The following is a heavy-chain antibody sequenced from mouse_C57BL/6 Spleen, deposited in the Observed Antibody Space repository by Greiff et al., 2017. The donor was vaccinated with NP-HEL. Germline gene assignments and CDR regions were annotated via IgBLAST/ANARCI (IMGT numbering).Heavy chain of an antibody. CDR1: GYTFTSYW. D-gene: IGHD1-1*01. Sequence: VQLQQPGAELVMPGASVKLSCKASGYTFTSYWMHWVKQRPGQGLEWIGEIDPSDSYTNYNQKFKGKSTLTVDKSSSTAYMQLSSLTSEDSAVYYCARSRTTVVDYWGQGTTLTVSS. CDR2: IDPSDSYT. CDR3: ARSRTTVVDY. J-gene: IGHJ2*01. V-gene: IGHV1-69*01.